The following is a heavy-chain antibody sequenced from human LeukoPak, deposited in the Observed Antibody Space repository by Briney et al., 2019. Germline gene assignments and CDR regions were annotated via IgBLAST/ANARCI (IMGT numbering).Heavy chain of an antibody. J-gene: IGHJ4*02. CDR2: IYHSGST. CDR3: ARVKGHGDYDY. CDR1: GGSISSNNW. V-gene: IGHV4-4*02. Sequence: SETLSLTCAVSGGSISSNNWWSCVRQPPGKGLEWIGEIYHSGSTNYNPSLKSRVTISVDKSKNQFSLKLSSVTAADTAVYYCARVKGHGDYDYWGQGTLVTVSS. D-gene: IGHD4-17*01.